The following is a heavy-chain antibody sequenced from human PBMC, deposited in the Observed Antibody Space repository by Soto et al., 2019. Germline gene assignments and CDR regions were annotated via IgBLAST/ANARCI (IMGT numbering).Heavy chain of an antibody. Sequence: EVQLVESGGGLVQSGGFLRLSCAASGFTFSSYWMSWVRQAPGKGLEWVANIKQDGTEKFYVDSVKGRFTISRDNAKNSLYLQMNSLRAEDTAVYYCAGDVAYDDFEGRMENWGQGTLVTVSS. CDR1: GFTFSSYW. CDR3: AGDVAYDDFEGRMEN. D-gene: IGHD3-3*01. V-gene: IGHV3-7*01. CDR2: IKQDGTEK. J-gene: IGHJ4*02.